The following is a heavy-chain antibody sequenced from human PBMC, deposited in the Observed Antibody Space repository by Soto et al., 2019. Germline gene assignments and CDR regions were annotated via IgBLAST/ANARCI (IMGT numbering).Heavy chain of an antibody. CDR2: IILLLCPS. J-gene: IGHJ4*01. Sequence: GAAVRVSCKASLGTISSYSISRVRQAPGQELEWMGGIILLLCPSNYVQQFQGRDTITPDESTTTPSRELRSASSEDTAVYYCARGNYGGQWLVYLEYWGQGNLVTVS. D-gene: IGHD6-19*01. V-gene: IGHV1-69*13. CDR3: ARGNYGGQWLVYLEY. CDR1: LGTISSYS.